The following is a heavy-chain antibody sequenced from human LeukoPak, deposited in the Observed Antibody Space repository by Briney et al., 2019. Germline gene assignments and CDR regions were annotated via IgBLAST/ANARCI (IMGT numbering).Heavy chain of an antibody. CDR1: GYTFTSYY. D-gene: IGHD6-19*01. Sequence: ASVKVSCKASGYTFTSYYMHWVRQAPGQGLEWMGIINPSGGSTSYAQKFQGRVTMTEDTSTDTAYMELSSLRSEDTAVYYCATQPYWLVYYYMDVWGKGTTVTVSS. CDR2: INPSGGST. V-gene: IGHV1-46*01. CDR3: ATQPYWLVYYYMDV. J-gene: IGHJ6*03.